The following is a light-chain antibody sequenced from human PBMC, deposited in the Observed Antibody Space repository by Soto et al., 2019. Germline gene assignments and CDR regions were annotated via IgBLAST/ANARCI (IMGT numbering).Light chain of an antibody. CDR2: EVP. V-gene: IGLV2-14*01. Sequence: QSALTQPAYVSGSPGQSSTISCTGTSRDVGVYNSVSWYQQHPGNAPKLMIYEVPHRPSGVSNRCSGSKSSNTASLSISVLQAEDESDYYGSSYTTISNLLYVFGTGTKLTVL. CDR1: SRDVGVYNS. CDR3: SSYTTISNLLYV. J-gene: IGLJ1*01.